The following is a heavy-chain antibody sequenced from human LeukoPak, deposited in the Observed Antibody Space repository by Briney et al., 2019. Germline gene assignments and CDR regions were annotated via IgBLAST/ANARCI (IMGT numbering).Heavy chain of an antibody. V-gene: IGHV3-9*03. J-gene: IGHJ4*02. Sequence: GGSLRLSCAASGFTFDDYAMHWVRQAPGKGLEWVSGISWNSGSIGYADSVKGRFTISRDNAKNSLYLQMNSLRAEDMALYYCAKGMWYNYYGSGSYYKSDIDDYFDYWGQGTLVAVSS. D-gene: IGHD3-10*01. CDR1: GFTFDDYA. CDR2: ISWNSGSI. CDR3: AKGMWYNYYGSGSYYKSDIDDYFDY.